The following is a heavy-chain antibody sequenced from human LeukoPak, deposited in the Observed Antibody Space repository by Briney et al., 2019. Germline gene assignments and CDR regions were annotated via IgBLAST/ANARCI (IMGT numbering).Heavy chain of an antibody. V-gene: IGHV4-31*03. Sequence: SETLSLTCTVSGGSISSGGYYWSWIRQHPGKGLEWIGYIYYSGSTYYNPSLKSRVTISVDMSKNQFSLKLSSVTAADTAVYYCASSQYSSSSLGYYYYYMDVWGKGTTVTVSS. D-gene: IGHD6-6*01. CDR2: IYYSGST. CDR3: ASSQYSSSSLGYYYYYMDV. CDR1: GGSISSGGYY. J-gene: IGHJ6*03.